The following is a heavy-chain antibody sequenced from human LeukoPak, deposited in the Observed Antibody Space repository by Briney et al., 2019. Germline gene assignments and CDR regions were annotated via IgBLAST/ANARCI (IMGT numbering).Heavy chain of an antibody. V-gene: IGHV1-69*13. Sequence: ASVKVSCKASGGTFSSYAISWVRQAPGQGLEWMGGIIPIFGTANYAQKFQGRVTITADESTSTAYMELSSLRSEDTAVYYCARDVKYQLLNPSHHYYYMDVWGKGTTVTVSS. CDR1: GGTFSSYA. CDR3: ARDVKYQLLNPSHHYYYMDV. D-gene: IGHD2-2*01. CDR2: IIPIFGTA. J-gene: IGHJ6*03.